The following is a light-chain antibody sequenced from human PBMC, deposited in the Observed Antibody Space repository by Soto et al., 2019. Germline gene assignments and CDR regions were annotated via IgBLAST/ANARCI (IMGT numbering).Light chain of an antibody. V-gene: IGKV3-20*01. CDR2: GAS. CDR1: QSVSSTY. CDR3: QQYESSPTT. Sequence: EIVLTQSPGTLSLSPGERATLSCRASQSVSSTYLAWYQQKPGQAPSLLIYGASRRATGIPDRFSGSGSGTDFTLPISRLEPADFSVYYCQQYESSPTTFGGGTKVEIK. J-gene: IGKJ4*01.